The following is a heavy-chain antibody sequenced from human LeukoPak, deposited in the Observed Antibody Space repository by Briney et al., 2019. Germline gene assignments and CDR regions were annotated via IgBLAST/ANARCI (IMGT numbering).Heavy chain of an antibody. CDR1: GGSFSGYY. V-gene: IGHV4-34*01. Sequence: SETLSLTCAVYGGSFSGYYWSWIRQPPGKGLEWIGEINHSGSTNYNPSLKSRVTISVDTSKNQFSLKLSSVTAADTAVYYWARGRDSSGYYYDLDYWGQGTLVTVSS. CDR2: INHSGST. D-gene: IGHD3-22*01. CDR3: ARGRDSSGYYYDLDY. J-gene: IGHJ4*02.